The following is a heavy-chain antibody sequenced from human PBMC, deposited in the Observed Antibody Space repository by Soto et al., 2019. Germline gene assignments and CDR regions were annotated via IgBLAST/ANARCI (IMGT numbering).Heavy chain of an antibody. CDR3: ATGRPGPVSTFPLFEY. V-gene: IGHV3-33*01. CDR1: AFSFSTYG. CDR2: VWADGATK. J-gene: IGHJ4*02. Sequence: QVQLLESGGGVVQPGRSLRLSCTVSAFSFSTYGMHWVRQAPGKGLEWEAIVWADGATKYYADSVRGRFTISRDNSENTLYLQMNSLRAEDTAVYYCATGRPGPVSTFPLFEYWGQGTLVTVSS. D-gene: IGHD3-3*02.